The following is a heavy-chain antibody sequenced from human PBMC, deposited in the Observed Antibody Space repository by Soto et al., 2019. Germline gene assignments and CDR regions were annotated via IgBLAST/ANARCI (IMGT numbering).Heavy chain of an antibody. CDR3: ARVARGYYYGMDV. Sequence: ASVKVSCKASGGAFSSYAISWVRQAPGQGLEWMGGIIPIFGTANYAQKFQGRVTITADESTSTAYMELSSLRSEDTAVYYCARVARGYYYGMDVWGQGTTVTVSS. V-gene: IGHV1-69*13. CDR2: IIPIFGTA. CDR1: GGAFSSYA. J-gene: IGHJ6*02. D-gene: IGHD3-10*01.